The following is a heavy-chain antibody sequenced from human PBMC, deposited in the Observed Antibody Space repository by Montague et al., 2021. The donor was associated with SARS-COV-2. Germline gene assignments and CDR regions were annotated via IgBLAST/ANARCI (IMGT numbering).Heavy chain of an antibody. CDR2: IYYSGST. V-gene: IGHV4-31*03. CDR1: GGSISSGDYD. D-gene: IGHD6-19*01. J-gene: IGHJ6*02. CDR3: ARGGSYSSGWYGVDYYYGMDV. Sequence: TLSLTCTVSGGSISSGDYDWSWIRQHPGKGLEWIGYIYYSGSTXYNPSLKSRVTISVDTSKNQFSLKLSSVTAADTAVYYCARGGSYSSGWYGVDYYYGMDVWGQGTTVTVSS.